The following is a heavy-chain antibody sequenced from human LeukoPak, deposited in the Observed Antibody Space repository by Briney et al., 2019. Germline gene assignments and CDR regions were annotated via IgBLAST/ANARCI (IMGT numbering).Heavy chain of an antibody. Sequence: GGSLRLSCAASGFTFATYTMNWVRQAPGKGLEWLSSISSSISDIYYADSVKGRFTISRDNAKNSLYLQMNSLRAEDTAVYFCTRVGPYDYVWGSYRRSFDCWGQGTLVTVSS. CDR1: GFTFATYT. CDR2: ISSSISDI. D-gene: IGHD3-16*02. CDR3: TRVGPYDYVWGSYRRSFDC. V-gene: IGHV3-21*01. J-gene: IGHJ4*02.